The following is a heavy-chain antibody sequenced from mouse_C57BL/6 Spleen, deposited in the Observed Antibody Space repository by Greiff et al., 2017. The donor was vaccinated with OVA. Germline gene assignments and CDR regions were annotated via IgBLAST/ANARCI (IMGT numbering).Heavy chain of an antibody. D-gene: IGHD3-2*02. V-gene: IGHV1-18*01. J-gene: IGHJ2*01. CDR3: ARRSSGYVYFDY. CDR1: GYTFTDYN. CDR2: INPNNGGT. Sequence: VQLQQSGPELVKPGASVKIPCKASGYTFTDYNMDWVKQSHGKSLEWIGDINPNNGGTIYNQKFKGKATLTVDKSSSTAYMELRSLTSEDTAVYYCARRSSGYVYFDYWGQGTTLTVSS.